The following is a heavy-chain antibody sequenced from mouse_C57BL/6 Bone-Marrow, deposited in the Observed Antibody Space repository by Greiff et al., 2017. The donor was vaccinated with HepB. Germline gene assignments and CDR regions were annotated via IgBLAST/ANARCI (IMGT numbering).Heavy chain of an antibody. J-gene: IGHJ3*01. CDR3: TTSYGSSYWFAY. CDR2: IDPENGDT. Sequence: EVKVEESGAELVRPGASVKLSCTASGFNIKDDYMHWVKQRPEQGLEWIGWIDPENGDTEYASKFQGKATITADTSSNTAYLQLSSLTSEDTAVYYCTTSYGSSYWFAYWGQGTLVTVSA. D-gene: IGHD1-1*01. CDR1: GFNIKDDY. V-gene: IGHV14-4*01.